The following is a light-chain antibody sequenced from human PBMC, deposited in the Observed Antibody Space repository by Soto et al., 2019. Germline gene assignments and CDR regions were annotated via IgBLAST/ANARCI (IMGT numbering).Light chain of an antibody. CDR2: KAS. CDR1: QSISSW. J-gene: IGKJ2*01. Sequence: DIQMTQSPSTLSASVGDRVTITCRASQSISSWLAWYQQKPGKAPKLLIYKASSLESGVPSMFSGSGSGTEFTLTISSLQPDDFATYYCQQSNSYPYTFGQGTKLEIK. V-gene: IGKV1-5*03. CDR3: QQSNSYPYT.